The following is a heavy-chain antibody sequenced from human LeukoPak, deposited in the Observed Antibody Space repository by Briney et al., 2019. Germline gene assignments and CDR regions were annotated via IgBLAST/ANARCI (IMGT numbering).Heavy chain of an antibody. CDR2: ISSSSSYI. CDR3: AKGNAMIVVVTSHFDY. D-gene: IGHD3-22*01. J-gene: IGHJ4*02. CDR1: GVNVSSNY. Sequence: GSLRLSCAASGVNVSSNYMSWVRQAPGEGLGWVSSISSSSSYIYYADFVKGRFTISRDNSKNTLYLQMNSLRAEDTALYYCAKGNAMIVVVTSHFDYWGQGTLVTVSS. V-gene: IGHV3-21*04.